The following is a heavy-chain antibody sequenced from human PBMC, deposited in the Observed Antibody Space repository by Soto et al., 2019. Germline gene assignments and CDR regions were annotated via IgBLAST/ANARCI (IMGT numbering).Heavy chain of an antibody. V-gene: IGHV4-30-4*01. J-gene: IGHJ6*02. CDR1: GGSISSGDYY. CDR3: ARSGDVGYRYGYVLPGYYCYGMDV. CDR2: IDYSGST. Sequence: QVQLQESGPGLVKPSQTLSLTCTVSGGSISSGDYYWSWIRQPPGKGLEWIGYIDYSGSTYYNPSLKSRVNISVDTSKNPFSLKLSAVTAADTAVYYCARSGDVGYRYGYVLPGYYCYGMDVWGQGTTVTASS. D-gene: IGHD5-18*01.